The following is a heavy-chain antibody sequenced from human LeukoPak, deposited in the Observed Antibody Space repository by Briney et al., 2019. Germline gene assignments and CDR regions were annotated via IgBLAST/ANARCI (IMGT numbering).Heavy chain of an antibody. V-gene: IGHV3-23*01. CDR2: ISGSGGST. Sequence: GGSLRLSCAAFRFTFSSYAMSWVRQAPGKGLEWVSSISGSGGSTYYADFVKGRFTISRDNSKNTLYLQMNSLRAGDTAIYYCAKKGYSTGWYTDYWGQGTLVTVSS. CDR1: RFTFSSYA. D-gene: IGHD6-19*01. CDR3: AKKGYSTGWYTDY. J-gene: IGHJ4*02.